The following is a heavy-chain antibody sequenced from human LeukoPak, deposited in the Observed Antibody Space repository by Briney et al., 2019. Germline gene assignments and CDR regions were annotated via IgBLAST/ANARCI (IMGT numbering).Heavy chain of an antibody. J-gene: IGHJ4*02. Sequence: SETLSLTCSVSGGSISSYYWSWIRQHPGKGLEWIGYIYYSGSTNYNPSLKSRVTTSVDTSKNQFSLKLSSVTAADTAVYYCARDNYGGNSGFDYWGQGTLVTVSS. CDR3: ARDNYGGNSGFDY. CDR1: GGSISSYY. D-gene: IGHD4-23*01. CDR2: IYYSGST. V-gene: IGHV4-59*01.